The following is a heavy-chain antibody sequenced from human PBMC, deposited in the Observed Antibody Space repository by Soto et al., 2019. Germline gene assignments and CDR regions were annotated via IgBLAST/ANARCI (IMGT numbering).Heavy chain of an antibody. CDR3: ARLRGTILWFGELWDGWFDP. J-gene: IGHJ5*02. Sequence: QLHLQESGPGLVKPSETLSLTCTVSGGSISSSSYYWGWIRQPPGKGLEWIGSIYYSGSTYYNPSLKSRVTISVDTSKNQFSLKLSSVTAADTAVYYCARLRGTILWFGELWDGWFDPWGQGTLVTVSS. CDR1: GGSISSSSYY. CDR2: IYYSGST. D-gene: IGHD3-10*01. V-gene: IGHV4-39*01.